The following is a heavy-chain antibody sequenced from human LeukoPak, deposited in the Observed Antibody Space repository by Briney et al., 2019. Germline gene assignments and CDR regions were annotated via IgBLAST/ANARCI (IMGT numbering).Heavy chain of an antibody. V-gene: IGHV3-23*01. CDR1: GFTFSNYA. D-gene: IGHD3-22*01. CDR2: ISNGGVST. J-gene: IGHJ4*02. Sequence: GGSLRLSCAASGFTFSNYAMSWVRQAPGKGLEWVSTISNGGVSTYYAASVKGRFTISRDNSKNTLYLQMNSLSPADTAVYYCAKRRHYYDSSGATDYWGQGTLVTVSS. CDR3: AKRRHYYDSSGATDY.